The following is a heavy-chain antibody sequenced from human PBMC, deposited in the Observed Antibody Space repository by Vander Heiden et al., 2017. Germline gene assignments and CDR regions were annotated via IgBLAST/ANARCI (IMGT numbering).Heavy chain of an antibody. CDR3: ARATAGYSSSWFAVGAFDI. V-gene: IGHV4-30-2*01. D-gene: IGHD6-13*01. J-gene: IGHJ3*02. CDR1: GGSISRGGYS. Sequence: QLQLQESGSGLVKPSQTLSPTCAVSGGSISRGGYSWSWIRQPPGKGLEWIGYIYHSGSTYYNPSLKSRVTISVDRSKNQFSLKLSSVTAADTAVYYCARATAGYSSSWFAVGAFDIWGQGTMVTVSS. CDR2: IYHSGST.